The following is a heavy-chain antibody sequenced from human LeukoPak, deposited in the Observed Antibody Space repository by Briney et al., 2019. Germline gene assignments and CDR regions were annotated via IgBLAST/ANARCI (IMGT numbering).Heavy chain of an antibody. Sequence: GGSLRLSCAASGFTFSSYAMSWVRQAPGKGLEWVSAISGSGGSTYYADSVKGRFTISRDNSKNTLYLQMSSLRAEDTAVYYCAKDSGLSSGWYYFDYWGQGTLVTVSS. V-gene: IGHV3-23*01. J-gene: IGHJ4*02. D-gene: IGHD6-19*01. CDR2: ISGSGGST. CDR3: AKDSGLSSGWYYFDY. CDR1: GFTFSSYA.